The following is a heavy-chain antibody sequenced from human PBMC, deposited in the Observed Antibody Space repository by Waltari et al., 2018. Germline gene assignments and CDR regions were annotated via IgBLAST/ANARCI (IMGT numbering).Heavy chain of an antibody. CDR2: IYHSGST. D-gene: IGHD4-4*01. J-gene: IGHJ2*01. Sequence: QVQLQESGPGLVTPSETLSPPCTVSGFSTRSGSYCGCTRVLPRKGLEWIGSIYHSGSTYYNPSLKSRVTISVDTSKNQFSLKLSSVTAADTAVYYCARVPIYDYSNYAWYFDLWGRGTLVTVSS. CDR1: GFSTRSGSY. CDR3: ARVPIYDYSNYAWYFDL. V-gene: IGHV4-38-2*02.